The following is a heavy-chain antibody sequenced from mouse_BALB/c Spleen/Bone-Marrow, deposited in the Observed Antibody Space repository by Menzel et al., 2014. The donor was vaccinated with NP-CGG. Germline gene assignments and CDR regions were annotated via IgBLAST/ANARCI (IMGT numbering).Heavy chain of an antibody. CDR1: GYTFTSYW. CDR2: IYPSTGYT. V-gene: IGHV1-7*01. D-gene: IGHD2-4*01. CDR3: ARDDYAY. J-gene: IGHJ3*01. Sequence: QVPLQQSGAELAKPGASVKMSCKASGYTFTSYWMHWVKQRPGQGLEWIGYIYPSTGYTEYNQKSKDKVTLTADKSSSTAYMQLSSLTSEDSAVYYCARDDYAYWGQGTLVTVSA.